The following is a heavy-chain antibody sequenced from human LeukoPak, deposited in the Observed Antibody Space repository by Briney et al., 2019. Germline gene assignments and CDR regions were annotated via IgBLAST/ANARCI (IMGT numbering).Heavy chain of an antibody. D-gene: IGHD5-18*01. CDR1: GGSFSGYY. CDR2: INHSGST. Sequence: PSETLSLTCAVYGGSFSGYYWSWIRQPPVKGLEWIGEINHSGSTNYNPSLKSRVTISVDTSKNQFPLKLSSVTAAGTAVYYCARVGYSYPIDYWGQGTLVTVSS. J-gene: IGHJ4*02. CDR3: ARVGYSYPIDY. V-gene: IGHV4-34*01.